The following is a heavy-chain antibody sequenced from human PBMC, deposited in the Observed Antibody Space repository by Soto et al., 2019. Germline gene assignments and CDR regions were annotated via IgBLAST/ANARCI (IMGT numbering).Heavy chain of an antibody. CDR3: ASHSLTMVRGVLIVWVAP. CDR1: GGSIRSSSYY. Sequence: PPETLSVTCTVSGGSIRSSSYYWGWIRQPPEKGLEWIGSIYYSGSTYYNPSLKSLVTISVDTSKNQFSRKLSSVTAADTAVYYCASHSLTMVRGVLIVWVAPWGQGPLGTVS. CDR2: IYYSGST. J-gene: IGHJ5*02. D-gene: IGHD3-10*01. V-gene: IGHV4-39*01.